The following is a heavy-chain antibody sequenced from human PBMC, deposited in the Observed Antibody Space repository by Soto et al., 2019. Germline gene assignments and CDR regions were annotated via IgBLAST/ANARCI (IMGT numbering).Heavy chain of an antibody. J-gene: IGHJ6*02. V-gene: IGHV1-18*01. CDR3: ARDCGGDCYSLGYYYYGMDV. CDR1: GYTFTSYG. Sequence: ASVKVSCKPSGYTFTSYGITWVRQAPGQGLERMGWISAYNGNTNYAQKLQGRVTMTTDTSTSTAYMELRSLRSDDTAVYYCARDCGGDCYSLGYYYYGMDVWGQGTTVTVSS. CDR2: ISAYNGNT. D-gene: IGHD2-21*02.